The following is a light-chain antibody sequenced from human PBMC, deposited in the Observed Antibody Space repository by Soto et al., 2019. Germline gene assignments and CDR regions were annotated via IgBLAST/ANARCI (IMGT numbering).Light chain of an antibody. CDR2: DAS. CDR3: QQYGSSPLT. V-gene: IGKV3-20*01. Sequence: EIVLTQSPGTLSLSPGERATLTCRASQSVSSSYLAWYQQRPGQAPRLLIYDASRRATDIPDRFSGSGSGKDFTLTISRLEPEDFAVYSCQQYGSSPLTFGGGTKVEIK. CDR1: QSVSSSY. J-gene: IGKJ4*01.